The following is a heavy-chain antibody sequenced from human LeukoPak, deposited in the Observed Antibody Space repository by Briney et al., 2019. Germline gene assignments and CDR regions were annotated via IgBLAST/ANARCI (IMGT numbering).Heavy chain of an antibody. V-gene: IGHV4-39*01. CDR3: ARQTGSGLFILP. J-gene: IGHJ4*02. Sequence: SETLSLTCTVSGVSISSSNSYWGWIRQPPGKGLEWIGSIYYTGNTYYNASLKSRVTISIDTSKNQVSLRLTSVTATDTAIYYCARQTGSGLFILPGGQGTLVTVSS. CDR2: IYYTGNT. D-gene: IGHD3/OR15-3a*01. CDR1: GVSISSSNSY.